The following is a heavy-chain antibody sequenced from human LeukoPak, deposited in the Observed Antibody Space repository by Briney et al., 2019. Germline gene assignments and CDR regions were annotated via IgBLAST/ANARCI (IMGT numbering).Heavy chain of an antibody. Sequence: GGSLRLSCAASGFTFSGYEMNWVRQAPGKGMEWVSYISSSGSTIYYADSVKGRFTISRDNAKNSLYLQMNSLRAEDTAVYYCAELGITMIGGVWGKGTTVTISS. J-gene: IGHJ6*04. D-gene: IGHD3-10*02. CDR2: ISSSGSTI. CDR3: AELGITMIGGV. V-gene: IGHV3-48*03. CDR1: GFTFSGYE.